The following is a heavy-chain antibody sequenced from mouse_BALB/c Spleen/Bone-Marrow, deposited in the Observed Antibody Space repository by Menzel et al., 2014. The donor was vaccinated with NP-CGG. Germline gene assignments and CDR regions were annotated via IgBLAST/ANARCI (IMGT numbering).Heavy chain of an antibody. Sequence: EVHLVESGAELVKPGVSVKLSCTASGFNIKDTYMHWVKQRPEQGLEWIGRIDPANDNTKYDPKFQGKATITADTSSNTAYLQLNNLTSKYTAVYCYANYVYGISFDYWGQGTTLTVSS. CDR3: ANYVYGISFDY. CDR1: GFNIKDTY. D-gene: IGHD2-2*01. V-gene: IGHV14-3*02. J-gene: IGHJ2*01. CDR2: IDPANDNT.